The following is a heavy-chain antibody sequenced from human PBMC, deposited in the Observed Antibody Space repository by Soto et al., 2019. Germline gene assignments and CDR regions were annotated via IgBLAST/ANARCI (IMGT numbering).Heavy chain of an antibody. CDR1: GSFVTRRTFY. D-gene: IGHD4-17*01. CDR3: ANDYGDYKSYYGMDV. CDR2: IYYSGST. Sequence: LQLPGSGPGLVKPSGTLSPTCTVPGSFVTRRTFYLGWIRQAPGKGLEWIGSIYYSGSTYYNPSLRSRVTISVDTSKNQVSLKLTSVTAADTAVYYCANDYGDYKSYYGMDVWGQGTTVTVSS. V-gene: IGHV4-39*01. J-gene: IGHJ6*02.